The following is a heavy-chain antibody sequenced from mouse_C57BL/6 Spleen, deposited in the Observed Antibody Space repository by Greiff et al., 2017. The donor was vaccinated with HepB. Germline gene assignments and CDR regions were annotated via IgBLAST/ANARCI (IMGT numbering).Heavy chain of an antibody. J-gene: IGHJ4*01. V-gene: IGHV10-1*01. CDR3: VRHPRAMDY. CDR1: GFSFNTYA. Sequence: EVKLVESGGGLVQPKGSLKLSCAASGFSFNTYALHWVRQAPGKGLEWVARIRSKSNNYATYYADSVKDRFTISRDDSESMLYLQMNNLKTEDTAMYYCVRHPRAMDYWGQGTSVTVSS. CDR2: IRSKSNNYAT.